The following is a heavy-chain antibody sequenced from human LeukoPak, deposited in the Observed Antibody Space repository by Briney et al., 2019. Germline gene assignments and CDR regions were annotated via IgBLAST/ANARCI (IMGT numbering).Heavy chain of an antibody. D-gene: IGHD6-13*01. CDR2: IYTSGST. V-gene: IGHV4-61*02. Sequence: SQTPSLTCTVSGGSISSGSYYWSWIRQPAGKGLEWIGRIYTSGSTNYNPSLKSRVTISVDTSKNQFSLKLSSVTAADTAVYYCARGSSSWSYYFDYWGQGTLVTVSS. CDR3: ARGSSSWSYYFDY. CDR1: GGSISSGSYY. J-gene: IGHJ4*02.